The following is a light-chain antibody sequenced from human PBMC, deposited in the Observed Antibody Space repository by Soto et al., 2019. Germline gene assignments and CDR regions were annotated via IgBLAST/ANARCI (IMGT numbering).Light chain of an antibody. CDR1: QSVSSSY. J-gene: IGKJ2*01. V-gene: IGKV3-20*01. Sequence: EIVLTQSPGTLSLSPGERATLSCRASQSVSSSYLAWYQQKPGQAPRLLIYGAASRATGIADTFSGSGSGTDFTLTISRLEPEDFAVNYCQQYGSSPLYTFGQGNKLEIK. CDR3: QQYGSSPLYT. CDR2: GAA.